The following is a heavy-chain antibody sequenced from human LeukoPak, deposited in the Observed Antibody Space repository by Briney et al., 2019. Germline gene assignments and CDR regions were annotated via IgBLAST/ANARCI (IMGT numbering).Heavy chain of an antibody. D-gene: IGHD3-3*01. CDR3: ARDNYDFWSGTHLNWFDP. CDR2: INPNSGGT. V-gene: IGHV1-2*02. Sequence: ASVKVSCKASGYTFTGYYMHWVRQAPGQGLEWMGWINPNSGGTNYAQKFQGRVTMTRDTSISTAYMELSRLRSDDTAVYYCARDNYDFWSGTHLNWFDPWGQGTLVTVSS. J-gene: IGHJ5*02. CDR1: GYTFTGYY.